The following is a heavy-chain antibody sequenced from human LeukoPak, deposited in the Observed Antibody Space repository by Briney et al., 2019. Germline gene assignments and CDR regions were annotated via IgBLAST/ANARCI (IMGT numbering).Heavy chain of an antibody. CDR1: GDSVSSNSAA. CDR3: ARDGYDYVWGSYSYFDY. D-gene: IGHD3-16*01. V-gene: IGHV6-1*01. Sequence: SQTLSLTCAIFGDSVSSNSAAWNWIRQSPSRGLEWLGRAYNRSKWYNDYAVSVKSRITINPDTSKNQFSLQLNSVTPEDTAVYYCARDGYDYVWGSYSYFDYWGQGTLVTLSS. CDR2: AYNRSKWYN. J-gene: IGHJ4*02.